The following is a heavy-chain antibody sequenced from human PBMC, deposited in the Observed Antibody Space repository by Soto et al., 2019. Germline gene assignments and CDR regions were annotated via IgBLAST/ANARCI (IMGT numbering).Heavy chain of an antibody. CDR1: EFAFSNYG. Sequence: QVQLVESGGDVVQPGRSLRLSCAASEFAFSNYGIHWVRQAPGNGLEWVAAISHDGNYQNYVDSVKGRFTISRDNSKNMLYLQMNSLRAEDTAVYYCAKDTYNFSSSGYYVFDCWGQGTLVTVSS. CDR3: AKDTYNFSSSGYYVFDC. J-gene: IGHJ4*02. D-gene: IGHD3-22*01. CDR2: ISHDGNYQ. V-gene: IGHV3-30*18.